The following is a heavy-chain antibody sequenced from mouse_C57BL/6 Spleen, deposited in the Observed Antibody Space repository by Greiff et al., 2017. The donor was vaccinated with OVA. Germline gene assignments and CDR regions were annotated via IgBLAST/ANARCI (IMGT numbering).Heavy chain of an antibody. CDR1: GYTFTDYE. V-gene: IGHV1-15*01. D-gene: IGHD1-1*01. CDR3: TRPYYGSSSFDY. CDR2: IDPETGGT. J-gene: IGHJ2*01. Sequence: VKLQQSGAELVRPGASVTLSCKASGYTFTDYEMHWVKQTPVHGLEWIGAIDPETGGTAYNQKFKGKAILTADKSSSTAYMELRSLTSEDSAVYYCTRPYYGSSSFDYWGQGTTLTVSS.